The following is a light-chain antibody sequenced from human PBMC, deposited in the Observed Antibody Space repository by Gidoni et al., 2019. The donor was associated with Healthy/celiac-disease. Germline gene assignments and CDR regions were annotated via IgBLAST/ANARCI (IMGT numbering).Light chain of an antibody. CDR2: DVR. Sequence: QSVLPLPASVSGSPGQSITISCTGTSSDVGGYHYVSWYQQHPSKAPKLMIDDVRHRPAGVSKRFAGSKSGNTASLTISGLQAEDEADYCCSSDTSSSDVVFGGGTKLTVL. V-gene: IGLV2-14*03. J-gene: IGLJ2*01. CDR1: SSDVGGYHY. CDR3: SSDTSSSDVV.